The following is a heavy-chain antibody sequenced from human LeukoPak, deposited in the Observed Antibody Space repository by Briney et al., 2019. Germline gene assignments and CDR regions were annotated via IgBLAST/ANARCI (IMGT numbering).Heavy chain of an antibody. V-gene: IGHV4-38-2*02. J-gene: IGHJ4*02. Sequence: SETLSLTCIVSDYSISTTYYWGWIRQSPGGGLQWIAGIHHSGTAYYSPSLKSRVTLSVDTSKTQFSLELNSVTAADTAVYYCARARMSTITGFEYWGQGSLVTVSS. CDR2: IHHSGTA. CDR3: ARARMSTITGFEY. D-gene: IGHD1-20*01. CDR1: DYSISTTYY.